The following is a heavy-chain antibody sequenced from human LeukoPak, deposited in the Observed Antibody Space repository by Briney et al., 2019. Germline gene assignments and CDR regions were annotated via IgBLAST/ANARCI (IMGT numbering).Heavy chain of an antibody. J-gene: IGHJ4*02. CDR2: IYYSGST. CDR3: ARENGTGFDY. D-gene: IGHD3-10*01. V-gene: IGHV4-39*07. CDR1: GDSIASTIYY. Sequence: PSETLSLTCSVSGDSIASTIYYWGWIRQPPGKGLEWIGNIYYSGSTYYTPSLKSRVIISIDTSKNQFSLKLSSVTAADTAVYYCARENGTGFDYWGQGTLVTVSS.